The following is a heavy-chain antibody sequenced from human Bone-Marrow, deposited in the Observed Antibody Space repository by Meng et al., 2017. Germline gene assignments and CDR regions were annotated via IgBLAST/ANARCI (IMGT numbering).Heavy chain of an antibody. V-gene: IGHV3-7*01. CDR2: IKQDGSEK. CDR3: ARERRDTMIVYYFDY. Sequence: GESLKISCAASGFTFSSYWMSWVRQAPGKGLEWVANIKQDGSEKYYADSVKGRFTISRDNSKNTLYLQMNSLRAEDTAVYYCARERRDTMIVYYFDYWGQGTLVTVSS. D-gene: IGHD3-22*01. CDR1: GFTFSSYW. J-gene: IGHJ4*02.